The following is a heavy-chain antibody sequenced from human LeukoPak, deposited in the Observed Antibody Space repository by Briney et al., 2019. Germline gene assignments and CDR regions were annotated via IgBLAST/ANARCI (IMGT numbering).Heavy chain of an antibody. D-gene: IGHD7-27*01. CDR2: IIPIFGTA. CDR1: GGTFSSYA. Sequence: GASVKVSCKASGGTFSSYAISWVRQAPGQGLEWMGGIIPIFGTANYAQKFQDRVTITTDESTSTAYMELSSLRSEDTAVYYCARDSFLRDWGSSLGYAYYYMDVWGKGTTVTVSS. V-gene: IGHV1-69*05. J-gene: IGHJ6*03. CDR3: ARDSFLRDWGSSLGYAYYYMDV.